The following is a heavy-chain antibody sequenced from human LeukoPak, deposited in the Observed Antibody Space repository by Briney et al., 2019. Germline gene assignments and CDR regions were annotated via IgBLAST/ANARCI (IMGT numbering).Heavy chain of an antibody. CDR2: IYTRGST. D-gene: IGHD6-19*01. V-gene: IGHV4-4*07. CDR1: GASISSYY. J-gene: IGHJ5*02. Sequence: SETLSLTCTVSGASISSYYWSWIRQPAGKGLEWIGRIYTRGSTNYNPSLKSRVTISVDTSKNQFSLRLSSVTAADTAVYYCARLAQVFRPESSGWYEAGSPFDPWGQGTLVTVSS. CDR3: ARLAQVFRPESSGWYEAGSPFDP.